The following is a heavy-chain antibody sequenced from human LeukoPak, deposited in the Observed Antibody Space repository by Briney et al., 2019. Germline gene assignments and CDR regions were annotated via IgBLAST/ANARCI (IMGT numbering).Heavy chain of an antibody. J-gene: IGHJ4*02. V-gene: IGHV3-21*01. CDR3: ARDREWEVFDY. Sequence: GGSLRLSCAGSGFTFSSYGMNWVRQAPGKGLEWVSSISGSSTYISYADSVKGRFTISRDNAKNSLYLQMNSLRVEDTAVYYCARDREWEVFDYWGQGTLVTASS. CDR1: GFTFSSYG. D-gene: IGHD1-26*01. CDR2: ISGSSTYI.